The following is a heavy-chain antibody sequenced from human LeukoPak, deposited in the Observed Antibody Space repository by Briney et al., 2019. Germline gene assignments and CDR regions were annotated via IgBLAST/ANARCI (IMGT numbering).Heavy chain of an antibody. CDR3: AKDIGGSSSY. D-gene: IGHD6-6*01. CDR2: ISSSSSTI. V-gene: IGHV3-48*01. J-gene: IGHJ4*02. CDR1: GFTFSSYS. Sequence: GGSLRLSCAASGFTFSSYSMNWVRQAPGKGLEWVSYISSSSSTIYYADSVKGRFTISRDNAKNSLYLQMNSLRAEDTALYYCAKDIGGSSSYWGQGTLVTVSS.